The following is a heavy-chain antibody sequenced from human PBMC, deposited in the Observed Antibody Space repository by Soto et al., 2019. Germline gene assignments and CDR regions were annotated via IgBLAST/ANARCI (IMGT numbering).Heavy chain of an antibody. CDR2: FYYSGST. Sequence: SETLSLTCTVSGDSISSYYWSWIRQPPGKGLEWIGYFYYSGSTNYNPSLKSRVTISVDTSKNQFSLKLSSVTAADTAVYYCARARGGYFDYSGQGTVVTVSS. CDR1: GDSISSYY. J-gene: IGHJ4*02. CDR3: ARARGGYFDY. D-gene: IGHD3-10*01. V-gene: IGHV4-59*08.